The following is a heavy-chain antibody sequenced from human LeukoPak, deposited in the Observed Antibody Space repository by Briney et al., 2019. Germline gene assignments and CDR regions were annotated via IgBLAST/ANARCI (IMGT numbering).Heavy chain of an antibody. CDR2: IIPILGIA. Sequence: ASVKVSCKASGYTFTGYYMHWVRPASGQGLGWMGRIIPILGIANYAQKFQGRVTITADKSTSTAYMELSSLRSEDTAVYYCASLYYYDSSGYYRGYYFDYWGQGTLVTVSS. D-gene: IGHD3-22*01. CDR3: ASLYYYDSSGYYRGYYFDY. CDR1: GYTFTGYY. V-gene: IGHV1-69*02. J-gene: IGHJ4*02.